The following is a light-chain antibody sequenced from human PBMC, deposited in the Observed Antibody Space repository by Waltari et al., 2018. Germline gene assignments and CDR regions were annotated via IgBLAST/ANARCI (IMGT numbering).Light chain of an antibody. CDR3: QQYYSTPPT. J-gene: IGKJ2*01. CDR1: QSVLYSSKNKNY. V-gene: IGKV4-1*01. Sequence: DIVMTQSPDSLAVSLGERATINCKSSQSVLYSSKNKNYLACYQQKPGQPPKLLIYWAATRESGVPDRFSGSGSGTDFTLTISSLQAEDVAVYYCQQYYSTPPTFGQGTKLEIK. CDR2: WAA.